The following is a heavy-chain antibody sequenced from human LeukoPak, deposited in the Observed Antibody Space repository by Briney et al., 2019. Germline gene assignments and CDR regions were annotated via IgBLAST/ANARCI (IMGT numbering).Heavy chain of an antibody. Sequence: PSETLSLTCTVSGGSISSSSYYWGWIRQPPGKGLEWIGSIYYSGSTYYNPSLKSRVTISVDTSKNQFSLKLSSVTAADTAVYYCASRYSGSLAGELWYWGQGTLVTVSS. CDR2: IYYSGST. CDR1: GGSISSSSYY. V-gene: IGHV4-39*07. J-gene: IGHJ4*02. D-gene: IGHD1-26*01. CDR3: ASRYSGSLAGELWY.